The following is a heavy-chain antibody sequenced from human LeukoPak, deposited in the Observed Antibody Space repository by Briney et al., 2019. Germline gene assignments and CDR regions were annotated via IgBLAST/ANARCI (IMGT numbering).Heavy chain of an antibody. Sequence: SETLSLTCTVSGGSISSSSYYWGWIRQPPGKGLEWIGSIYYSGSTYYNPSLKSRVTISVDTSKNQFSLKLSSVTAADTAVYYCARDPGIVDIWGQGTMVTVSS. V-gene: IGHV4-39*07. J-gene: IGHJ3*02. D-gene: IGHD6-13*01. CDR2: IYYSGST. CDR1: GGSISSSSYY. CDR3: ARDPGIVDI.